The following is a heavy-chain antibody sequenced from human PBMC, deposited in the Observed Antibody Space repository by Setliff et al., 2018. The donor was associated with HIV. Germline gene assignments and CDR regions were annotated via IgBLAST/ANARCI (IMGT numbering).Heavy chain of an antibody. CDR1: HSSVSEYY. CDR2: VRQGGAT. V-gene: IGHV4-59*02. Sequence: TLSLTCNVSHSSVSEYYWSWIRQSPGKGLEWIGYVRQGGATKYNPAFQSRVTISLETSKNQVFLSLASVTAADTAVYFCAREDPNTYRPFDYWGQGSLVTVS. CDR3: AREDPNTYRPFDY. J-gene: IGHJ4*03.